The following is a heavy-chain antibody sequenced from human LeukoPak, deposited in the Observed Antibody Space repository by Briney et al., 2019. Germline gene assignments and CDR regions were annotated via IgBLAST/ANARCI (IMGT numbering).Heavy chain of an antibody. D-gene: IGHD5-12*01. Sequence: SGGSLRLSCAASGFTFSSYSMNWVRQAPGKGLEWVSSISSSSSYIYYADSVKGRFTISRDNAKNSLYLHMNSLRAEDAAVYYCARVAGYSGYEPGYFEDWGQGTLVTVSS. V-gene: IGHV3-21*01. J-gene: IGHJ4*02. CDR3: ARVAGYSGYEPGYFED. CDR2: ISSSSSYI. CDR1: GFTFSSYS.